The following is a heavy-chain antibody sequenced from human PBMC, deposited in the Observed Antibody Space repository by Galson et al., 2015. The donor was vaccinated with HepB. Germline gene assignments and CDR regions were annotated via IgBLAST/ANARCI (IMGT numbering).Heavy chain of an antibody. CDR3: ARGRGDGFRGYFDS. Sequence: FLRLSCAASGFTFSSYGMDWVRQVPGKGLEWVSFISSGSNYLFYGDSVKGRFTISRDDAKNSLYLQMNSLRAEDTAVYYCARGRGDGFRGYFDSWGQGALVTVSS. CDR2: ISSGSNYL. CDR1: GFTFSSYG. V-gene: IGHV3-21*01. J-gene: IGHJ4*02. D-gene: IGHD2-21*01.